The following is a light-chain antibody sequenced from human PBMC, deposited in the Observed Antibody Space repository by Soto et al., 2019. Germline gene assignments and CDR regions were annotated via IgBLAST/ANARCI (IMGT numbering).Light chain of an antibody. CDR2: AAS. J-gene: IGKJ1*01. V-gene: IGKV1-39*01. CDR3: QPSYSTRTWT. Sequence: DIQMTQSPSSLSASVGDRVTITCRASQSISSYLNWYQQKPGKAPKLLIYAASSLQSGVPSRFSGSGSGTEFCLNICSLKPKAFATYCRQPSYSTRTWTFGKGTKVEI. CDR1: QSISSY.